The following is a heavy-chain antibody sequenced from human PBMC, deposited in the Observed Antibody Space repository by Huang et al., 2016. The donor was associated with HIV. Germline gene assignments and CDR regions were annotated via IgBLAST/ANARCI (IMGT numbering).Heavy chain of an antibody. CDR2: ISPSSSFI. CDR3: VKDRGQQLSPFDS. J-gene: IGHJ4*02. Sequence: EVQLVDSGGGLVKPGGSLRLSCAASGFSLDSFNMFWVRQTPVKGLQWGASISPSSSFIEYADSVKGRFSISRDNAKNSLYLQMNSLRGEDTAVYYCVKDRGQQLSPFDSWGQGTLVTVSS. D-gene: IGHD6-13*01. V-gene: IGHV3-21*01. CDR1: GFSLDSFN.